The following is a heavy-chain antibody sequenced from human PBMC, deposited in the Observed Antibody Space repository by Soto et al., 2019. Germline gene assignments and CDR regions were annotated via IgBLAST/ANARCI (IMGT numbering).Heavy chain of an antibody. CDR1: GYIFNNYN. Sequence: ASVKVSCKSSGYIFNNYNINWVRQATGQGLEWMGSVTPNSGNTLYAQKFQGRVTMTRTTSISTAYMELSSLTFDDTALYYCARSHDSGDVDYWGQGTLVTVS. CDR2: VTPNSGNT. D-gene: IGHD4-17*01. J-gene: IGHJ4*02. CDR3: ARSHDSGDVDY. V-gene: IGHV1-8*01.